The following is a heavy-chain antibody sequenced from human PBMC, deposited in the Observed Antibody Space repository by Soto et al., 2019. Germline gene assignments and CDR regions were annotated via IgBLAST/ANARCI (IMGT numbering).Heavy chain of an antibody. CDR3: AKTPYSGYLWFDP. CDR2: IYYSGST. Sequence: QVQLQESGPGLVKPSETLSLTCTVSGGSISSYYWSWIRQPPGKGLEWIGYIYYSGSTNYNPSLKSRVTISVDTSKKQSSLKLSSVTAADTAVYYCAKTPYSGYLWFDPWGQGTLVTVSS. V-gene: IGHV4-59*01. CDR1: GGSISSYY. J-gene: IGHJ5*02. D-gene: IGHD3-22*01.